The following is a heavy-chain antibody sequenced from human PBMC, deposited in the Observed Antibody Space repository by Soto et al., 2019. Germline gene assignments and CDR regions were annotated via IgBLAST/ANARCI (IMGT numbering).Heavy chain of an antibody. Sequence: PSETLSLTCAVYGGSFSGYYWSWIRQPPGKGLEWIGEINHSGSTNYNPSLKSRVTISVDTSKNQFSLKLSSVTAADTAVYYCARGRARDNGSGSYSDYWGQGTLVTVSS. D-gene: IGHD3-10*01. V-gene: IGHV4-34*01. CDR2: INHSGST. J-gene: IGHJ4*02. CDR1: GGSFSGYY. CDR3: ARGRARDNGSGSYSDY.